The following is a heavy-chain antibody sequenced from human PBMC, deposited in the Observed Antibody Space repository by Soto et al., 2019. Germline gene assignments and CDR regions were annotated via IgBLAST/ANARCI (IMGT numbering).Heavy chain of an antibody. D-gene: IGHD3-3*01. CDR2: ISYDGSNK. CDR3: AKDPTVWSGYCI. Sequence: QVQLVESGGGVVQPGRSLRLSCAASGFTFSSYGMHWVRQAPCKGLEWVAVISYDGSNKYYADSLKGRFTISRDNSKNTLYLQMNSLRAEDTAVYYCAKDPTVWSGYCIGGQGPLVTVSS. CDR1: GFTFSSYG. J-gene: IGHJ4*02. V-gene: IGHV3-30*18.